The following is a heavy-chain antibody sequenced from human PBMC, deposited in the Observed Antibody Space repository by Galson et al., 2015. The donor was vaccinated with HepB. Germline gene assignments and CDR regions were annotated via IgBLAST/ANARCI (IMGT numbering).Heavy chain of an antibody. CDR1: GGTFSSYA. D-gene: IGHD2-2*01. CDR3: ARDQFQGYQLPNYYMDV. CDR2: IIPIFGTA. Sequence: SCKASGGTFSSYAISWVRQAPGQGLEWMGGIIPIFGTANYAQKFQGRVTITADESTSTAYMELSSLRSEDTAVYYCARDQFQGYQLPNYYMDVWGKGTTVTVSS. V-gene: IGHV1-69*01. J-gene: IGHJ6*03.